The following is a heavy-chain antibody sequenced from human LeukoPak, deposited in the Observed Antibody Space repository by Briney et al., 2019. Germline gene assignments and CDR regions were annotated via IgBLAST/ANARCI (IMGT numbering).Heavy chain of an antibody. J-gene: IGHJ4*02. D-gene: IGHD6-19*01. CDR3: ARFGSGTAGY. CDR2: INSDGSST. CDR1: GFTVSSNY. Sequence: GGSLRLSCAASGFTVSSNYMSWVRQAPGKGLVWVSRINSDGSSTSYADSEKGRFTISRDNAKNTLYLQMNSLRAEDTAVYYCARFGSGTAGYWGQGTLVTVSS. V-gene: IGHV3-74*01.